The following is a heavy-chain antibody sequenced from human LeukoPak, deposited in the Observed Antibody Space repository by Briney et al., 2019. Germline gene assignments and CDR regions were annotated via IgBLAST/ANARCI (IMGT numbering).Heavy chain of an antibody. V-gene: IGHV2-70*04. CDR2: IDWDDDK. J-gene: IGHJ4*02. Sequence: SGPALVKPTQTLTLTCTFSGFSLTTSGMRVSWIRQPPGKALEWLARIDWDDDKFSSTSLKTRLTISKDTSKNQVVLTMTNMDPGDTATYSGARGGGGANIDYWGQGTLVTVSS. CDR3: ARGGGGANIDY. CDR1: GFSLTTSGMR. D-gene: IGHD3-16*01.